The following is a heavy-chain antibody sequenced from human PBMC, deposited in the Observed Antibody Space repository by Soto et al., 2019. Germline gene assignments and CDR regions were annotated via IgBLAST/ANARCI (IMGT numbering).Heavy chain of an antibody. CDR2: INAGNGNT. J-gene: IGHJ5*02. CDR1: GYTFTSYA. CDR3: AXAMADILTGYSLNWFDP. D-gene: IGHD3-9*01. Sequence: GASVKVSCKASGYTFTSYAMHWVRQAPGQRLEWMGWINAGNGNTKYSQKFQGRVTITRDTSASTAYMELSSLRSEDTAVYYCAXAMADILTGYSLNWFDPWGQGTLVTVSS. V-gene: IGHV1-3*01.